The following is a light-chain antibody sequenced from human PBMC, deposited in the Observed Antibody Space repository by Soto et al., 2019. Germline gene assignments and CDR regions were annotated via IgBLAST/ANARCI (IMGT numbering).Light chain of an antibody. CDR3: TAWDDSLSGVV. Sequence: QLVLTQPPSASGTPGQRVTISCSGSSSNIGSNYVYWYQQLPGTVPQLLIYRNSERPSGVPDRFSGSKSGTSASLAISGLRSEDEADYSCTAWDDSLSGVVFGGGTKVTVL. CDR1: SSNIGSNY. J-gene: IGLJ2*01. CDR2: RNS. V-gene: IGLV1-47*01.